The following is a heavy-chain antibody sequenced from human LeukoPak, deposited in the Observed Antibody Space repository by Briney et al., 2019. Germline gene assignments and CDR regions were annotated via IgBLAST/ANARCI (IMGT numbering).Heavy chain of an antibody. D-gene: IGHD5-18*01. J-gene: IGHJ6*03. Sequence: SETLSLTCTVSGGSISSSSYYWGWIRQPPGEGLEWIGSIYYSGSTYYNPSLKSRVTISVDTSKNQFSLKLSSVTAADTAVYYCARGRYSSPPHYYYYYMDVWGKGTTVTVSS. CDR1: GGSISSSSYY. CDR2: IYYSGST. V-gene: IGHV4-39*01. CDR3: ARGRYSSPPHYYYYYMDV.